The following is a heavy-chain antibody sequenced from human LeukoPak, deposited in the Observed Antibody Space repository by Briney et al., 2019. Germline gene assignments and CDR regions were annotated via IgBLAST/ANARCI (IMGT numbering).Heavy chain of an antibody. V-gene: IGHV4-59*01. Sequence: SEALSLTCTVSGGSISSDYWTWVRQPPGKGLEWIGYIHYSGSTNYSPSLRSRLTMSVDTSKKQVSLKLTSETAADTAVYYCAGSLRGSYFDFWGQGTLVTVSS. CDR3: AGSLRGSYFDF. D-gene: IGHD1-26*01. CDR1: GGSISSDY. CDR2: IHYSGST. J-gene: IGHJ4*02.